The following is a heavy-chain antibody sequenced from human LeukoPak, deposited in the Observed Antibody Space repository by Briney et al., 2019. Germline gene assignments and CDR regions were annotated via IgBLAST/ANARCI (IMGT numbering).Heavy chain of an antibody. CDR3: ATGLGYGDYYYYYGMDV. J-gene: IGHJ6*02. V-gene: IGHV1-3*01. D-gene: IGHD4-17*01. CDR2: INAGNGNT. Sequence: ASVKVSCKASGYTFTSYAMHWVRQAPGQRLEWVGWINAGNGNTKYSQKFQGRVTITRDTSASTAYMELSSLRSEDTAVYYCATGLGYGDYYYYYGMDVWGQGTTVTVSS. CDR1: GYTFTSYA.